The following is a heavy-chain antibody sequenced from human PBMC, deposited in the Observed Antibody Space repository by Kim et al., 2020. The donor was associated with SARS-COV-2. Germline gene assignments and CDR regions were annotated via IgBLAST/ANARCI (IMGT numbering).Heavy chain of an antibody. CDR2: IIPSFPTA. V-gene: IGHV1-69*13. CDR3: ASRLRNTMFGPFAY. J-gene: IGHJ4*02. CDR1: GVTVSSYA. Sequence: SVKVSCKASGVTVSSYAIIWVRQAPGQGLEWMGGIIPSFPTAIYAQKFQGRVTITADQSTSTSYMEVRSLKSEDTAMYYFASRLRNTMFGPFAYWGQET. D-gene: IGHD3-3*01.